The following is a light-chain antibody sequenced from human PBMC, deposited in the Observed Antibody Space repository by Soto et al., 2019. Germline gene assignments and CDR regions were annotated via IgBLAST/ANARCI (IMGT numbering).Light chain of an antibody. V-gene: IGKV1-39*01. CDR2: GAS. CDR3: QESYSVPGT. CDR1: QNTNNY. Sequence: DIELTQSPPSLAASVGDRVTITCRASQNTNNYLIWYQQKPGKAPQLLIYGASILQSGVPSSFSGSSSGTDFTLTIGSLQPEDFATYYCQESYSVPGTFGQGTKVEI. J-gene: IGKJ1*01.